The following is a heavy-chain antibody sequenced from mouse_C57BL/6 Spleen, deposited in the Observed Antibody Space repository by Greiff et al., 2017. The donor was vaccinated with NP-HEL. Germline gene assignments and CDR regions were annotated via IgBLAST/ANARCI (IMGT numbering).Heavy chain of an antibody. CDR1: GYTFTDYN. J-gene: IGHJ1*03. CDR2: INPNYGAT. V-gene: IGHV1-39*01. CDR3: ARAEDYGYLDV. D-gene: IGHD2-14*01. Sequence: VQLKESGPELVKPGASVKISCKASGYTFTDYNMNWVKQSNGKSLEWIGVINPNYGATSYNQKFKGKATLTVDKSSSTAYMQLNSLTSEDSAVYYCARAEDYGYLDVWGTGTTVTVSS.